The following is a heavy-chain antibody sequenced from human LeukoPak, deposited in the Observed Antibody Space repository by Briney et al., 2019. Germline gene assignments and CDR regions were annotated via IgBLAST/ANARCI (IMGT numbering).Heavy chain of an antibody. Sequence: SETLSLTCTVSGGSISSSSYYWGWIRQPPGKGLEWIGGIYYSGSTYYNPSLKSRVTISVDTSKNQFSLKLSSVTAADTAVYYCARGPLGEWELFDYWGQGTLVTVSS. D-gene: IGHD1-26*01. CDR2: IYYSGST. CDR1: GGSISSSSYY. CDR3: ARGPLGEWELFDY. V-gene: IGHV4-39*07. J-gene: IGHJ4*02.